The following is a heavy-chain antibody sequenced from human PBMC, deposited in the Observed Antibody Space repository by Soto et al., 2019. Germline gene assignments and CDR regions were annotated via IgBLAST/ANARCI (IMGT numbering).Heavy chain of an antibody. V-gene: IGHV1-69*13. Sequence: GXSVKVSCKASGXTFSSYTITWVRQAPGQGLEWMGRFIPIFATANYARKFQGRVTIAADDSTSTAYMELSSLRSEDTAVYYCAREYYYGSGPWYWGQGTLVTVSS. CDR1: GXTFSSYT. J-gene: IGHJ4*02. CDR2: FIPIFATA. D-gene: IGHD3-10*01. CDR3: AREYYYGSGPWY.